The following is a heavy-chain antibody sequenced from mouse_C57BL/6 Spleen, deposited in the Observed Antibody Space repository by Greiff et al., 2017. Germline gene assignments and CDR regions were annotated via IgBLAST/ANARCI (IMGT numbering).Heavy chain of an antibody. D-gene: IGHD2-3*01. CDR1: GYTFTGYW. Sequence: QVQLQQPGAELVKPGASVTLSCKASGYTFTGYWMHWVKQRPGQGLEWIGEIDPSAGYTTYNQKFKGKATLTVDTSSSTADMQLSSLTSEDSAVYYCSRGSDGDAWFAYWGQGTLVTVSA. CDR3: SRGSDGDAWFAY. J-gene: IGHJ3*01. CDR2: IDPSAGYT. V-gene: IGHV1-50*01.